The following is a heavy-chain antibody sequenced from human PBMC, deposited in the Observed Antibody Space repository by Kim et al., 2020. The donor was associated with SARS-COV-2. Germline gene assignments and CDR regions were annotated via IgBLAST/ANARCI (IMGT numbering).Heavy chain of an antibody. CDR1: GFTFSSYD. V-gene: IGHV3-13*01. Sequence: GGSLRLSCAASGFTFSSYDMHWVRQATGKGLEWVSAIGTAGDTYYPGSVKGRFTISRENAKNSLYLQMNSLRAGDTAVYYCARVTGYCSGGSCWNWYFDLWGRGTLVTVSS. D-gene: IGHD2-15*01. CDR2: IGTAGDT. CDR3: ARVTGYCSGGSCWNWYFDL. J-gene: IGHJ2*01.